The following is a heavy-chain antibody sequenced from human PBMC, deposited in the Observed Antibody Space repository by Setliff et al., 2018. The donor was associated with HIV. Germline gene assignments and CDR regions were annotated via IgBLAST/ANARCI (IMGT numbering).Heavy chain of an antibody. D-gene: IGHD3-3*01. CDR3: ARDGFWSGYIDY. J-gene: IGHJ4*02. V-gene: IGHV4-4*07. Sequence: LSLTCTVSGGSISSYYWSWIRQPAGKGLGWIGRIYTSGSTNYNPSLKSRVTMSVDTSKNQFSLKLSSVTAADTAVYYCARDGFWSGYIDYWGQGTLVTVSS. CDR2: IYTSGST. CDR1: GGSISSYY.